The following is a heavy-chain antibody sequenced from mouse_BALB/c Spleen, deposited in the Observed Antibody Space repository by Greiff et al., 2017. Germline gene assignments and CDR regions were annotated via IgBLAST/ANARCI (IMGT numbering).Heavy chain of an antibody. Sequence: EVKLVESGGGLVKPGGSLKLSCAASGFTFSSYAMSWVRQTPEKRLEWVASISSGGSTYYPDSVKGRFTISRDNARNILYLQMSSLRSEDTAMYYCARGREFGSWFAYWGQGTLVTVSA. J-gene: IGHJ3*01. CDR2: ISSGGST. CDR3: ARGREFGSWFAY. CDR1: GFTFSSYA. V-gene: IGHV5-6-5*01. D-gene: IGHD2-2*01.